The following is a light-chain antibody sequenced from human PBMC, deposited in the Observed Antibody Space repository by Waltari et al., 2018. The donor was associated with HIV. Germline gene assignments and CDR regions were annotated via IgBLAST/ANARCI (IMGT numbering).Light chain of an antibody. CDR1: NVGSKG. CDR2: YDR. V-gene: IGLV3-21*04. CDR3: QVWDSSSDHRGV. Sequence: SYVVSQPPSVSVAPGQTASMTCEGNNVGSKGVHWYQKKPDQAPILVIYYDRDRPSGIPERFSGSNFGNTATLTITSVEAGDEADYYCQVWDSSSDHRGVFGGGTKLTVL. J-gene: IGLJ3*02.